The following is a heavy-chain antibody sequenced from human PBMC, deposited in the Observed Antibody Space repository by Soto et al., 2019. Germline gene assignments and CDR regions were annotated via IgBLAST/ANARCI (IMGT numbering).Heavy chain of an antibody. CDR3: AREADILNWFDP. Sequence: SGGSLRLSCAASGFTFSSYSMNWVRQAPGKGLEWVSYISSSSSTMYYADSVKGRFTISRDNAKNSLYLQMNSLRAEDTAVYYCAREADILNWFDPWGQGTLVTVSS. J-gene: IGHJ5*02. V-gene: IGHV3-48*01. CDR1: GFTFSSYS. CDR2: ISSSSSTM. D-gene: IGHD3-9*01.